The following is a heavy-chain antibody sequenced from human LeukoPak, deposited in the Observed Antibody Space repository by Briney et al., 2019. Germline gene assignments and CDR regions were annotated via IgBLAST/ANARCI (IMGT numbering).Heavy chain of an antibody. CDR2: ISDSGGAT. D-gene: IGHD2-15*01. V-gene: IGHV3-23*01. Sequence: GGSLRLSCAASGFTFSNYAMSWVRQAPGKGLEGVSAISDSGGATNYADSVKGRFTISRDNSKNTLYLQMNSLRAEDTAVYYCAKRSCSGGSCNFDYWGQGTLVTVSS. CDR3: AKRSCSGGSCNFDY. CDR1: GFTFSNYA. J-gene: IGHJ4*02.